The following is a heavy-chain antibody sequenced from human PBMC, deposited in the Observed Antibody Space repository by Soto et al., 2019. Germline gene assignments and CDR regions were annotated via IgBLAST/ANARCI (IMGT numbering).Heavy chain of an antibody. CDR2: ISSSGSTI. CDR3: ARDRRGTDYDYIWGSYRYTFIDY. D-gene: IGHD3-16*02. Sequence: GGSLRLSCAASGFTFSDYYMSWIRQAPGKGLEWVSYISSSGSTIYYADSVKGRFTISRDNAKNSLYLQMNSLRAEDTAVYYCARDRRGTDYDYIWGSYRYTFIDYWGQGTLVTVSS. V-gene: IGHV3-11*01. CDR1: GFTFSDYY. J-gene: IGHJ4*02.